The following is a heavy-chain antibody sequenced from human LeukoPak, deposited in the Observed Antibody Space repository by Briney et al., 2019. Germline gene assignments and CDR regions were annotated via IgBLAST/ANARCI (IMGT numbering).Heavy chain of an antibody. V-gene: IGHV3-23*01. Sequence: GGSLRLSCAASGFTFSSYAMSWVRQAPGKGLEWVSAISGSGGSTYYADSVKGRFTISRDNSKNTLYLQINSLRAEDTAVYYCAKDVSLIVVVPAAMFAYWGQGPLVTVSS. CDR2: ISGSGGST. D-gene: IGHD2-2*01. CDR1: GFTFSSYA. J-gene: IGHJ4*02. CDR3: AKDVSLIVVVPAAMFAY.